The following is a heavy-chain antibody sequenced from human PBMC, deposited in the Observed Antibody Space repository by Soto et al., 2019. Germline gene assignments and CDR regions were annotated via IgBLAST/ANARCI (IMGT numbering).Heavy chain of an antibody. Sequence: QPGGSLRLSCADSGFTFSSYVMHWVRQAPGKGLEWVAVISYDGSNKYYADSVKGRFTISRDNSKNTLYLQMNSLRADDTAVYYCASPIPCSGGRCYHPGGQGTLVTVSS. CDR1: GFTFSSYV. J-gene: IGHJ4*02. CDR3: ASPIPCSGGRCYHP. CDR2: ISYDGSNK. D-gene: IGHD2-15*01. V-gene: IGHV3-30-3*01.